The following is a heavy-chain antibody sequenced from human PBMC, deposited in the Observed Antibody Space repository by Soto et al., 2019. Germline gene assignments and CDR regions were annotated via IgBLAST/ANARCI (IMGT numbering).Heavy chain of an antibody. V-gene: IGHV4-34*01. CDR1: GGSFSGYF. CDR3: ARETYHYDSDAYKKALVFDS. CDR2: ISHTGAT. Sequence: SETLSLTCDVYGGSFSGYFWGWIRQSPEKGLEWIGEISHTGATNYNASFKSRVIISLDSSKNQFSLRLNSVTAADTGVYFCARETYHYDSDAYKKALVFDSWGPGTLVTVSS. D-gene: IGHD3-22*01. J-gene: IGHJ4*02.